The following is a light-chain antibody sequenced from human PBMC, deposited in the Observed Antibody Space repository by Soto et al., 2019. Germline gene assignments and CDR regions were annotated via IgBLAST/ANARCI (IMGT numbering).Light chain of an antibody. CDR1: QSFSST. Sequence: GKKATLSCRASQSFSSTLAWYQQKPGQAPRLLIYGASTRATGIPAGFSGSGSGTEFTLTISSLQSEDFAVYYCQQYNNWPQTFGQGTKVDSK. CDR3: QQYNNWPQT. J-gene: IGKJ1*01. V-gene: IGKV3-15*01. CDR2: GAS.